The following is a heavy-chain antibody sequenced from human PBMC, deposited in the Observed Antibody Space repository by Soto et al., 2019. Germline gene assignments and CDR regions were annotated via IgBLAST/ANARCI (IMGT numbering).Heavy chain of an antibody. Sequence: GGSLRLSCAASGFTFSSYAMHWVRQAPGKGLEWVAVISYDGSNKYYADSVKGRFTISRDNSKNTLYLQMNSLRAEDTAVYYCARGPKGIAARSLAEYFQHWGQGTLVTVSS. V-gene: IGHV3-30-3*01. CDR2: ISYDGSNK. CDR3: ARGPKGIAARSLAEYFQH. J-gene: IGHJ1*01. CDR1: GFTFSSYA. D-gene: IGHD6-6*01.